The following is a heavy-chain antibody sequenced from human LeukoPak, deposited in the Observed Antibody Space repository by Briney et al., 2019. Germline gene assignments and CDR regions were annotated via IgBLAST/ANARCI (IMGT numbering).Heavy chain of an antibody. J-gene: IGHJ4*02. Sequence: ASVKVSCKASGGTFSSYAISWVRQAPGQGLEWMGRIIPILGIANYAQKFQGRVTITADESTSTAYMELSSLRSEDTAVYYCARRAHTLHFDYWGQGTLVTVSS. CDR1: GGTFSSYA. V-gene: IGHV1-69*04. D-gene: IGHD2-15*01. CDR2: IIPILGIA. CDR3: ARRAHTLHFDY.